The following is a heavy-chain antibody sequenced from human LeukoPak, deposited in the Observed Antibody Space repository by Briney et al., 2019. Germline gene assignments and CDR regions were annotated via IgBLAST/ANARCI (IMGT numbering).Heavy chain of an antibody. D-gene: IGHD6-19*01. CDR2: INPSGGST. CDR3: ARATHSYGQWLADGY. CDR1: GYTFTSYY. J-gene: IGHJ4*02. V-gene: IGHV1-46*01. Sequence: ASVKVSCKASGYTFTSYYMHWVRQAPGQGLEWMGIINPSGGSTSYAPKFQGRVTITRATSTSTAYMELSSLRSEDTAVYYCARATHSYGQWLADGYWGQGTLVTVSS.